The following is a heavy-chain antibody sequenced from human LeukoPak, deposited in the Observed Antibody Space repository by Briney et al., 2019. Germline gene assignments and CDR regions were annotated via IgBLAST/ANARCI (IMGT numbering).Heavy chain of an antibody. J-gene: IGHJ4*02. Sequence: GGSLRLSCAASGFTFSSYSMTWVRQAPGKGLEWVSSISSSTNHIYYADSVKGRFTIFRDNAKNSLYLQMNGLRAEDTAVYYCASFPPSTGDFEYWGQGTLVAVSS. CDR2: ISSSTNHI. CDR1: GFTFSSYS. V-gene: IGHV3-21*01. D-gene: IGHD2-8*02. CDR3: ASFPPSTGDFEY.